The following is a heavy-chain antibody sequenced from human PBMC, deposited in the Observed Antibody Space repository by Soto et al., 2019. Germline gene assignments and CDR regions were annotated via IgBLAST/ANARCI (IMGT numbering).Heavy chain of an antibody. V-gene: IGHV3-7*01. CDR3: ARDPDSSGYYVGYFDY. CDR1: GFTFSSYW. Sequence: GGSLRLSCAASGFTFSSYWMSWVRQAPGKGLEWVANIKEDGNEKYYVDSVKGRFTISRDNSKNTLYLQMNSLRAEDTAVYYWARDPDSSGYYVGYFDYWGQGTLVTVSS. CDR2: IKEDGNEK. J-gene: IGHJ4*02. D-gene: IGHD3-22*01.